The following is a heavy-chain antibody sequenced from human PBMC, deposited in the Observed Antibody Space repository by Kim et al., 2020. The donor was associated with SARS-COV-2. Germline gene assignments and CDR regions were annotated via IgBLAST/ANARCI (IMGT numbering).Heavy chain of an antibody. V-gene: IGHV4-39*01. Sequence: SETLSLTCTVSGGSISSSSYYWGWIRQPPGKGLEWIGSIYYSGSTYYNPSLKSRVTISVDTSKNQFSLKLSSVTAADTAVYYCARRRSRFLEWLSPFDYWGQGTLVTVSS. D-gene: IGHD3-3*01. CDR3: ARRRSRFLEWLSPFDY. CDR1: GGSISSSSYY. J-gene: IGHJ4*02. CDR2: IYYSGST.